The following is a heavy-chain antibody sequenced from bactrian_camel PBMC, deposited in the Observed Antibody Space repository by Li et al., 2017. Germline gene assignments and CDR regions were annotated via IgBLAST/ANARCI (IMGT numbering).Heavy chain of an antibody. Sequence: HVQLVESGGGSVQAGGSLRLSCAASGYTGRSCMGWFRQAPGNEREGVAVIGMRGYTLYADSVKGRFTISQDKVKNTVYLQMNSLKPEDTAMYYCAAGFPSVVRAWVDSRLYNYRGQGTQVTVS. J-gene: IGHJ4*01. CDR3: AAGFPSVVRAWVDSRLYNY. CDR1: GYTGRSC. V-gene: IGHV3S53*01. D-gene: IGHD2*01. CDR2: IGMRGYT.